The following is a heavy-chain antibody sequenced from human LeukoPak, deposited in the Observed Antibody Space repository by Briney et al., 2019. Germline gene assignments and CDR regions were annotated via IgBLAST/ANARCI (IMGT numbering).Heavy chain of an antibody. Sequence: SGPTLVKPTQTLTLTSAFSGFSLSTTGVGVAWIRQPPGKALEWLALIYWDDDKRYSPSVKSRLTITKDTSKNQVVLTMSNMDPVDTATYFCAHRRGYQFDYWGQGTLVTVSS. J-gene: IGHJ4*02. CDR2: IYWDDDK. V-gene: IGHV2-5*02. CDR1: GFSLSTTGVG. CDR3: AHRRGYQFDY. D-gene: IGHD2-2*01.